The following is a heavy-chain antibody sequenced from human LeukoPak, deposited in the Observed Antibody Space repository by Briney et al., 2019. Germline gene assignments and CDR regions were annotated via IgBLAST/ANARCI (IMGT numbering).Heavy chain of an antibody. D-gene: IGHD1-26*01. J-gene: IGHJ4*02. V-gene: IGHV1-2*02. CDR1: GGTFSSYA. Sequence: GASVKVSCKASGGTFSSYAISWVRQAPGQGLEWMGWINPNSGGTNYAQKFQGRVTMTRDTSISTAYMELSRLRSDDTAVYYCAREKSGSYYYFDYWGQGTLVTVSS. CDR3: AREKSGSYYYFDY. CDR2: INPNSGGT.